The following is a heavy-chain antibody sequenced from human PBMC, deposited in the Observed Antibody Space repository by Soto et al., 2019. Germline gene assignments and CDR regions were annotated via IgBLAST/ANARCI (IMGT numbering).Heavy chain of an antibody. CDR3: ARPAPYYPLDC. J-gene: IGHJ4*02. D-gene: IGHD3-22*01. CDR1: GFTFSHYA. V-gene: IGHV3-30-3*01. CDR2: ISYDGSNK. Sequence: QVQLVESGGGVVQPGRSLRLSCAASGFTFSHYAMHWGRQAPGKGLEWVAVISYDGSNKYYEDSVKGRFTISRDNSKNTLYLNMNSLRPDDTSIYYCARPAPYYPLDCWGQGTLVTVSS.